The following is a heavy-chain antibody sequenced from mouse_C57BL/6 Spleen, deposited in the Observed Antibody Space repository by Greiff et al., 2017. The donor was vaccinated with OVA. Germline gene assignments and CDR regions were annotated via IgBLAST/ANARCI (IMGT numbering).Heavy chain of an antibody. CDR1: GYSITSGYY. CDR2: ISYDGSN. J-gene: IGHJ2*01. CDR3: ARETTVVAPHFDY. Sequence: EVKLLESGPGLVKPSQSLSLTCSVTGYSITSGYYWNWIRQFPGNKLEWMGYISYDGSNNYNPSLKNRISITRDTSKNQFFLKLNSVTTEDTATYYCARETTVVAPHFDYWGQGTTLTVSS. V-gene: IGHV3-6*01. D-gene: IGHD1-1*01.